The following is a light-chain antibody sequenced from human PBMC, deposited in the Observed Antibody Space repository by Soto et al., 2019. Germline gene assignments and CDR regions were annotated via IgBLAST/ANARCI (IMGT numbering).Light chain of an antibody. V-gene: IGKV3-20*01. CDR1: QAVSNNF. CDR3: QQGGASFWT. J-gene: IGKJ1*01. Sequence: EIVLTQSPGTLSMSPGERATLSCRASQAVSNNFLAWYQHNPGQAPRLVIYGASSRATGIPDRFSGSGSGTDFPLTISRLEPEDFAVYYCQQGGASFWTFGQGTKVEIK. CDR2: GAS.